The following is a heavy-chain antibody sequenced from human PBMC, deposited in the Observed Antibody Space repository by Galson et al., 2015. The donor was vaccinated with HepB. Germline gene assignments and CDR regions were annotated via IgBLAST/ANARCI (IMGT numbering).Heavy chain of an antibody. CDR3: ARVGSSGWIRNWFDP. D-gene: IGHD6-19*01. V-gene: IGHV1-2*02. J-gene: IGHJ5*02. CDR2: INPNSGGT. Sequence: SVKVSCKASGYTFTDYYMHWVRQAPGQGLEWMGWINPNSGGTTYAQKFEGRVTMTRDTSISTAYMELSRLRSDDTAVYYCARVGSSGWIRNWFDPWGQGTQVTVSS. CDR1: GYTFTDYY.